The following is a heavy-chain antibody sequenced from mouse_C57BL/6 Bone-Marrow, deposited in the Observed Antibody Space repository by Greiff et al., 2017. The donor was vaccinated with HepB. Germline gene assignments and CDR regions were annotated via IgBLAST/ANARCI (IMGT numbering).Heavy chain of an antibody. J-gene: IGHJ2*01. CDR3: AREEKGNYFDY. Sequence: EESGPGLVKPSQSLSLTCSVTGYSITSGYYWNWIRQFPGNKLEWMGYISYDGSNNYNPSLKNRISITRDTSKNQFFLKLNSVTTEDTATYYCAREEKGNYFDYWGQGTTLTVSS. V-gene: IGHV3-6*01. CDR1: GYSITSGYY. CDR2: ISYDGSN.